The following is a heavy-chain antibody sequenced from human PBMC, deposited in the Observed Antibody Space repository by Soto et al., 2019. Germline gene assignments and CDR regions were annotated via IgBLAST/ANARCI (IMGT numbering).Heavy chain of an antibody. CDR1: GGSFSDYY. CDR3: ARKPIYHLFAGYYSVDY. J-gene: IGHJ4*02. Sequence: QVQLRQWGAGLLKPSETLSLTCAVFGGSFSDYYWTWIRQPPGKGLEWIGEITHSGTTSYNPSLKSRLTISVDTFNNQFSLKLSSVTAADTAVYYCARKPIYHLFAGYYSVDYWFQVTLVTVAS. V-gene: IGHV4-34*01. D-gene: IGHD3-9*01. CDR2: ITHSGTT.